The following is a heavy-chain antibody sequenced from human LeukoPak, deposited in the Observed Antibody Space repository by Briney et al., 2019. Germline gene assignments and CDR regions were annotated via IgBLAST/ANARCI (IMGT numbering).Heavy chain of an antibody. CDR2: INPSGGST. CDR1: GYTFTSYY. CDR3: ATHPTRMTTGPIGDY. V-gene: IGHV1-46*01. D-gene: IGHD4-17*01. Sequence: ASVKVSCKASGYTFTSYYMHWVRQAPGQGLEWMGIINPSGGSTSYAQKFQGRVTMTGDTSTSTVYMELSSLRSEDTAVYYCATHPTRMTTGPIGDYWGQGTLVTVSS. J-gene: IGHJ4*02.